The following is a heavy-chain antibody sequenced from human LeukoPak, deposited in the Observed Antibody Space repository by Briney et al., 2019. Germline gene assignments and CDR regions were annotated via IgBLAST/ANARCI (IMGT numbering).Heavy chain of an antibody. CDR1: GGSIRNNNW. J-gene: IGHJ5*02. Sequence: SGTLSLTCAVSGGSIRNNNWWSWVRQPPGKGLEWIGETFHSGHTNYNPSLKSRVAISVNKSKNHFYLNLTSVTAADTAVYYCAKLDRRSNLFDPWGQGTLVTAS. CDR3: AKLDRRSNLFDP. V-gene: IGHV4-4*02. CDR2: TFHSGHT. D-gene: IGHD1-1*01.